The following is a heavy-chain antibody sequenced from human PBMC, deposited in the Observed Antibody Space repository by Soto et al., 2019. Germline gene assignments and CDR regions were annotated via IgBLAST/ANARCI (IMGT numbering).Heavy chain of an antibody. V-gene: IGHV1-8*01. D-gene: IGHD3-3*01. J-gene: IGHJ4*02. CDR1: GYTFSTYE. CDR2: MNPDNGNT. Sequence: ASVKVSCKASGYTFSTYEINWVRRAAGQGLEWMGRMNPDNGNTGYAQKFQDRVTMTRNTSISTAYMELSSLRSDDTAVYYCARGPRESGEWLLFDYWGQGALVAVSS. CDR3: ARGPRESGEWLLFDY.